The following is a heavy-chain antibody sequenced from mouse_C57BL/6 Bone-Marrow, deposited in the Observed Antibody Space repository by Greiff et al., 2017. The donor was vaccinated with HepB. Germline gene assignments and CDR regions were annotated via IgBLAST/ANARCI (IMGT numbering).Heavy chain of an antibody. CDR3: AREGLGLIYFDV. V-gene: IGHV3-1*01. Sequence: DVKLQESGPGMVKPSQSLSLTCTVTGYSITSGYDWHWIRHFPGNKLEWMGYISYSGSTNYNPSLKSRISITHDTSKNHFFLKLNSVTTEDTATYYCAREGLGLIYFDVWGTGTTVTVSS. CDR2: ISYSGST. J-gene: IGHJ1*03. D-gene: IGHD4-1*01. CDR1: GYSITSGYD.